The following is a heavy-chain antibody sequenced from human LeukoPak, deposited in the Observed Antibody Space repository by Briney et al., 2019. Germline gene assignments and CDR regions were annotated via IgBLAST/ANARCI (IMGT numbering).Heavy chain of an antibody. CDR2: ISGRGTST. J-gene: IGHJ4*02. D-gene: IGHD3-9*01. CDR3: AKSYRQESDWSSSFDY. Sequence: YPGGSLRLSCAASGFTFDTYAMTWVRQVPGEGLEWVSNISGRGTSTNYADSVKGRFTISRDNSKNTLHLQMNSLRAEDTAIYYCAKSYRQESDWSSSFDYWGQGTLVTVSS. V-gene: IGHV3-23*01. CDR1: GFTFDTYA.